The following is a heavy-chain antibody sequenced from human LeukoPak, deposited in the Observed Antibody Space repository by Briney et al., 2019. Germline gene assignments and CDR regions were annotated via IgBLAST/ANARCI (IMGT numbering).Heavy chain of an antibody. Sequence: GGSLRLSCAASGFTFSSYWMHWVRQAPGKGLVWVSRINSDGSSTSYADSVKGRFTFSRDNAKNTLYLQMNSLRAEDTAVYYCARGSEDGDYEDYFDYWGQGTLVTVSS. J-gene: IGHJ4*02. CDR1: GFTFSSYW. CDR3: ARGSEDGDYEDYFDY. V-gene: IGHV3-74*01. D-gene: IGHD4-17*01. CDR2: INSDGSST.